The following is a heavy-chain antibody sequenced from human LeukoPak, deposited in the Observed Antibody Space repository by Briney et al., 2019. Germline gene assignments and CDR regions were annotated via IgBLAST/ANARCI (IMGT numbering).Heavy chain of an antibody. V-gene: IGHV3-30-3*01. J-gene: IGHJ4*02. Sequence: PGRSLRLSCAASGFTFSSYAMHWVRQAPGKGLEWVAVISYDGSNKYYADSVKGRFTISRDNSKNTLYLQMNSLRAEDTAVYYCARPGAVYSSSWSFDYWGQGTLVTVSS. CDR2: ISYDGSNK. D-gene: IGHD6-13*01. CDR1: GFTFSSYA. CDR3: ARPGAVYSSSWSFDY.